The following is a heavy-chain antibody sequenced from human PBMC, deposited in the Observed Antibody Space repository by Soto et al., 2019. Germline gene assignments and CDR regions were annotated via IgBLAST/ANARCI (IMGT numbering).Heavy chain of an antibody. CDR2: ISGSGGST. Sequence: EVQLLESGGGLVQPGGSLRLSCAASGFTFSSYAMSWVRQAPGKGLEWVSAISGSGGSTYYADSVKGRFTISRDNSKNTLDLQMNTLIADDTAVYYCAKDYYYDSSGPDHWGQGTLVTVSS. V-gene: IGHV3-23*01. CDR3: AKDYYYDSSGPDH. J-gene: IGHJ5*02. CDR1: GFTFSSYA. D-gene: IGHD3-22*01.